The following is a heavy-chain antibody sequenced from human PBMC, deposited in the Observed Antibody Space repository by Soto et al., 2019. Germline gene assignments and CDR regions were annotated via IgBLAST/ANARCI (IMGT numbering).Heavy chain of an antibody. CDR3: ATGIRRAQQVATMVRGVFDY. J-gene: IGHJ4*02. Sequence: ASVKVSCKVSGYTLTELSMHWVRQAPGKGLEWMGGFDPEDGETIYAQKFQGRVTMTEDTSTDTAYMELSSLRSEDTAVYYCATGIRRAQQVATMVRGVFDYWGQGTLVTVSS. V-gene: IGHV1-24*01. CDR2: FDPEDGET. D-gene: IGHD3-10*01. CDR1: GYTLTELS.